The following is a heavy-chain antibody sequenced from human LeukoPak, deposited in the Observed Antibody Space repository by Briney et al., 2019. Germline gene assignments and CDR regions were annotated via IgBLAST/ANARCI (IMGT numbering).Heavy chain of an antibody. D-gene: IGHD1-26*01. V-gene: IGHV1-46*01. CDR2: INPSGGST. J-gene: IGHJ3*02. CDR1: GYTFTSYY. Sequence: GASVKVSCKASGYTFTSYYMHWVRQAPGQGLEWMGIINPSGGSTSYAQKFQGRVTMTRDTSISTAYMELSRLRSDDTAVYYCARDRGGSYYERSDAFDIWGQGTMVTVSS. CDR3: ARDRGGSYYERSDAFDI.